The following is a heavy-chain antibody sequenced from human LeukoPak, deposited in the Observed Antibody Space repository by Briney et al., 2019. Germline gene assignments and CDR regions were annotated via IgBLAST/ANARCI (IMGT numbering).Heavy chain of an antibody. CDR3: ARGYSLAVVFDY. V-gene: IGHV3-11*01. D-gene: IGHD6-19*01. Sequence: GGSLRLSCAASGFTFSDYYMSWIRQAPGKGLEWVSYISSNGSTIYYADSVKSRFTISRDNAKNSLYLQMNSLRAEDTAVYYCARGYSLAVVFDYWGQGTLVTVSS. CDR1: GFTFSDYY. CDR2: ISSNGSTI. J-gene: IGHJ4*02.